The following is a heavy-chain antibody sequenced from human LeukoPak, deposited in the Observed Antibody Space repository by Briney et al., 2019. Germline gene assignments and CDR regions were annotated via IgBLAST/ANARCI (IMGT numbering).Heavy chain of an antibody. CDR2: ISGGTT. D-gene: IGHD3-10*01. CDR3: AKSVYHSGNY. Sequence: GGSLRLSCAASGFTISTYGMSWVRQAPGKGLEWVSSISGGTTYYADSVKGRFTISRDNAKNTVSLQMNSLRAEDTAVYYCAKSVYHSGNYWGQGTLVTVSS. CDR1: GFTISTYG. J-gene: IGHJ4*02. V-gene: IGHV3-23*01.